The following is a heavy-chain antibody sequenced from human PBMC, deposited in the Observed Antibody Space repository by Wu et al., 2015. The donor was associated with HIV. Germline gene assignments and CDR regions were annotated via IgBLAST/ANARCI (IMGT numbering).Heavy chain of an antibody. CDR2: IIPIFGTS. J-gene: IGHJ3*01. V-gene: IGHV1-69*12. CDR1: GGTFSSYA. D-gene: IGHD2-21*01. CDR3: TRDRQYCGGDCYPGAFDV. Sequence: QVQLVQSGAEVKKPGSSVKVSCKASGGTFSSYAISWVRQAPGQGLEWMGGIIPIFGTSNYAQRFQGRVTITAAESTSTVYMELSNLRSEDTAVYYCTRDRQYCGGDCYPGAFDVWGQGTMVTVSS.